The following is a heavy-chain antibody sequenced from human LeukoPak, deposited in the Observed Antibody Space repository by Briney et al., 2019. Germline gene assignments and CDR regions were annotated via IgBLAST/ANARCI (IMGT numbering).Heavy chain of an antibody. CDR2: IWYDGSNK. J-gene: IGHJ1*01. V-gene: IGHV3-33*08. CDR1: GFTFSSYS. Sequence: GGSLRLSCAASGFTFSSYSMNWVRQAPGKGLEWVAVIWYDGSNKYYADSVKGRFTISRDNSKNTLYLQMNSLRAEDTAVYYCARDYSYYYDSSGYPEHWGQGTLVTVSS. D-gene: IGHD3-22*01. CDR3: ARDYSYYYDSSGYPEH.